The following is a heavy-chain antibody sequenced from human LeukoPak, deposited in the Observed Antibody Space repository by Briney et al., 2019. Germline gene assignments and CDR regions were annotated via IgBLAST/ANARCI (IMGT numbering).Heavy chain of an antibody. Sequence: PGGSLRLSCAASGFTFSSYSMNWVRQAPGKGLEWVSSISSSSSYIYYADSVKGRFTISRDNAKNSLYLQMNSLRAEDTAVYYCARGLLGYSSGWYYFDYWGQGTLVTVSS. V-gene: IGHV3-21*01. CDR2: ISSSSSYI. CDR1: GFTFSSYS. CDR3: ARGLLGYSSGWYYFDY. J-gene: IGHJ4*02. D-gene: IGHD6-19*01.